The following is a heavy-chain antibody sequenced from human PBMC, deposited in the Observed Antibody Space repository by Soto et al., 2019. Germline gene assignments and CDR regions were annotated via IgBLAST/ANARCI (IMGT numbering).Heavy chain of an antibody. CDR1: GFTFSSYA. Sequence: GGSLRLSCAASGFTFSSYAMSWVRQAPGKGLEWVSAISGSGGSTYYADSVKGRFTISRDNSKNTLYLQMNSLRAEDTAVYYCAKFTRPSSRSGYFDYWGQGTLVTVSS. CDR3: AKFTRPSSRSGYFDY. V-gene: IGHV3-23*01. J-gene: IGHJ4*02. CDR2: ISGSGGST. D-gene: IGHD3-3*01.